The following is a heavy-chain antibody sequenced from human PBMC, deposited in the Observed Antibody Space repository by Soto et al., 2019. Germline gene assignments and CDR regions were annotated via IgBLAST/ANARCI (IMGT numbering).Heavy chain of an antibody. CDR1: GGSISSADYF. J-gene: IGHJ6*02. V-gene: IGHV4-30-4*01. D-gene: IGHD6-13*01. CDR3: ARVGAGAAAGTGYYYGMDV. Sequence: PSETLSLTCTVSGGSISSADYFWSWIRQPPGKGLEWIGYIYNSGYTYDNPSLRSRVTISIDTSKNQFSLKLRSVTAADTAVYYCARVGAGAAAGTGYYYGMDVWGQGTTVTVSS. CDR2: IYNSGYT.